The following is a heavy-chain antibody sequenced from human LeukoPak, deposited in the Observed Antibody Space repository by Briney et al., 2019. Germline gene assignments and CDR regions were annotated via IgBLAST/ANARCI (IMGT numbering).Heavy chain of an antibody. V-gene: IGHV3-7*01. J-gene: IGHJ5*02. D-gene: IGHD2-15*01. CDR2: IKEDESGK. CDR3: ARHRAASA. Sequence: PGGSLRLSCAASGFTFSSYSMNWVRQAPGKGLEWVANIKEDESGKYYVDSVKGRFTISRDNAKNSLYLRMNSLRAEDTAVYYCARHRAASAWGQGTLVTVSS. CDR1: GFTFSSYS.